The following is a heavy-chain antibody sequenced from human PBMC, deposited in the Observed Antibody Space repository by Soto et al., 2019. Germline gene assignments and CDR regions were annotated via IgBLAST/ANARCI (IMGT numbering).Heavy chain of an antibody. V-gene: IGHV4-39*01. D-gene: IGHD3-3*01. CDR1: GDSLSSSSSYY. Sequence: QPQLQESGPGLVKPSETLSLSCAVSGDSLSSSSSYYWGWIRQPPGKGLEWIANVYYSGSTYYNPSLKSRVTRSLETSKNEVSLRLRSVTAADTAVYYCARIKIVGVLTYYMDVWGKGTPITVSS. CDR2: VYYSGST. J-gene: IGHJ6*03. CDR3: ARIKIVGVLTYYMDV.